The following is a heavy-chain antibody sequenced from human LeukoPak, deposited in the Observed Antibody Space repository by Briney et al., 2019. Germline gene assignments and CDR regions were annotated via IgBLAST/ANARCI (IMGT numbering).Heavy chain of an antibody. Sequence: SETLSLTCAVYGGSFSGYYWSWIRQPPGKGLEWIGEINHSGSTNYNPSLRGRVTISLDTSKSHFTLYLSSVTAADMAVYYCARHPFSNPFDFWGRGTLVTVSS. CDR2: INHSGST. CDR3: ARHPFSNPFDF. CDR1: GGSFSGYY. J-gene: IGHJ4*02. D-gene: IGHD7-27*01. V-gene: IGHV4-34*01.